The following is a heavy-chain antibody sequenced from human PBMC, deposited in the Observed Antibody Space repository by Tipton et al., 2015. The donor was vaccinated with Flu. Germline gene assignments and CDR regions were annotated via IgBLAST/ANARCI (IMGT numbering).Heavy chain of an antibody. CDR3: ARAPGDYYGSGTYFDY. V-gene: IGHV4-31*01. D-gene: IGHD3-10*01. CDR1: GGSISSGGYY. Sequence: TLSLTCTVSGGSISSGGYYWSWIRQHPRKGLEWIGYIYYSGSTYYNPSLKSLVTISVDTSKNQFSLKLSSETAADTAVYYCARAPGDYYGSGTYFDYWGQGTLVTVSS. J-gene: IGHJ4*02. CDR2: IYYSGST.